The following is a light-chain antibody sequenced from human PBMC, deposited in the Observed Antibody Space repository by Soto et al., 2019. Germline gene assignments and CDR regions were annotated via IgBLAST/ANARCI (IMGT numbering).Light chain of an antibody. CDR1: QDISNY. J-gene: IGKJ1*01. CDR3: QQSYRYSWT. CDR2: DAS. Sequence: DIQMTQSPSSLSASVGDRVTITCQASQDISNYLNWYQQKPGKAPKLLIYDASNLETGVPSRFSGSGSGTEFTLTISSLQPDDSATYYCQQSYRYSWTFGQGTKVDIK. V-gene: IGKV1-33*01.